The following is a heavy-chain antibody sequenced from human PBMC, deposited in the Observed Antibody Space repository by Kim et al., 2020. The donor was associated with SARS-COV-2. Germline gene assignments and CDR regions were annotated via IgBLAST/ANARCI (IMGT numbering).Heavy chain of an antibody. J-gene: IGHJ4*02. CDR3: AKGGYSSSWSPMD. V-gene: IGHV3-23*01. D-gene: IGHD6-13*01. Sequence: YADPVKGRFTISRENSKNALYLQMNSRRAEDTAVYYWAKGGYSSSWSPMDWGQGTLVTVSS.